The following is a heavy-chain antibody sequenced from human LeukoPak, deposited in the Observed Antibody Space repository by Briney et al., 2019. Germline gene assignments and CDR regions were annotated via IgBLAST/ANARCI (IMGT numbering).Heavy chain of an antibody. J-gene: IGHJ4*02. CDR1: GFTFSNAW. CDR2: IKSKTDDGTT. CDR3: TTGNDWLVGEDY. V-gene: IGHV3-15*01. Sequence: PGGSLRLSCAASGFTFSNAWMSWVRQAPGKGLEWVGRIKSKTDDGTTYYAAPVKGSLTISRDDSKNTLYLQMNSLKTEDTAVYYCTTGNDWLVGEDYWGQGTLVTVSS. D-gene: IGHD3-9*01.